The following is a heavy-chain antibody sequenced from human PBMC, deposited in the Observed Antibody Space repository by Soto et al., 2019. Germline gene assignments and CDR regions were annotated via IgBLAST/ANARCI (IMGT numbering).Heavy chain of an antibody. D-gene: IGHD2-21*01. V-gene: IGHV1-46*03. J-gene: IGHJ5*02. CDR1: GYSFTNYY. CDR3: NRGGAMVVVFAPFAL. Sequence: ASVKVSCKASGYSFTNYYMHWVRQAPGQGLEWMGTINAGGGYTTYAQRFQGRVTMTRDTSTSTVSMELSSLRYEDTALYYCNRGGAMVVVFAPFALWGQEPL. CDR2: INAGGGYT.